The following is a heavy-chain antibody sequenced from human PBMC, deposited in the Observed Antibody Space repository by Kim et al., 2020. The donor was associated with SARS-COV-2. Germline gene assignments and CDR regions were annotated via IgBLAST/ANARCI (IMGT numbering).Heavy chain of an antibody. D-gene: IGHD6-19*01. J-gene: IGHJ3*02. CDR3: AKGGLGAFDI. Sequence: GGSLRLSCAASGFTFSSYAMSWVRQAPGKGLEWVSAIGGSGGSTYYADSVRGRFTISRDNSKNTLYLQMNSLRAEDTAVYYCAKGGLGAFDIWGQGTMVTVSS. CDR1: GFTFSSYA. V-gene: IGHV3-23*01. CDR2: IGGSGGST.